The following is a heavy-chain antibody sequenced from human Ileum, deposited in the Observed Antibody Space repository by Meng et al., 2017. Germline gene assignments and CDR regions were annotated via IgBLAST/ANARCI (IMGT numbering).Heavy chain of an antibody. J-gene: IGHJ4*02. D-gene: IGHD3-10*01. V-gene: IGHV4-59*08. CDR2: ISYSGST. CDR3: ARGRLPGEYRGFDY. CDR1: GGSISSYY. Sequence: QVQLQESGPGLVKPSETLSLTCTVSGGSISSYYWSWIRQPPGKGLEWIGYISYSGSTYYNPSLKSRVTISVDTSKNQFSLKLSSVTAADTAVYYCARGRLPGEYRGFDYWGQGTLVTVSS.